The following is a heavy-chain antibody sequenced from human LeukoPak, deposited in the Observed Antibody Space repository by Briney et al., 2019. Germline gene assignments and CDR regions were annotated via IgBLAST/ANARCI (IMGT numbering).Heavy chain of an antibody. CDR2: TWYDGSYK. CDR3: ARQFDGSHPNAFDI. Sequence: GGSLRLSCAASGFTFSSYWMNWARQAPGKGLEWVAVTWYDGSYKYYGDSVKDRFTISRDNSKNTLYLQMASLRVEDTAVYYCARQFDGSHPNAFDIWGQGTMVTVS. J-gene: IGHJ3*02. V-gene: IGHV3-33*08. CDR1: GFTFSSYW. D-gene: IGHD1-26*01.